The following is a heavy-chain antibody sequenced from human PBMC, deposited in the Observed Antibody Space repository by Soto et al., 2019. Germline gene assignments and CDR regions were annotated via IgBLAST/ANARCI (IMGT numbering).Heavy chain of an antibody. Sequence: QVQLVESGGGVVQPGRSLRLSCAASGFTFSSYGMHWVRQAPGKGLEWVAVISYDGSNKYYADSVKGRFTISRDNSKHSLYLQMNSLRAEDTAVYYCAKAFDGDAFDIWGQGTMVIVSS. CDR1: GFTFSSYG. V-gene: IGHV3-30*18. CDR2: ISYDGSNK. D-gene: IGHD3-10*01. J-gene: IGHJ3*02. CDR3: AKAFDGDAFDI.